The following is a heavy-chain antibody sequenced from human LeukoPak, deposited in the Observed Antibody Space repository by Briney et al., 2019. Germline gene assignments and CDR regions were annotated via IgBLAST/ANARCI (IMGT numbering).Heavy chain of an antibody. CDR2: IKSKADSGTR. CDR1: GFSFTDAW. V-gene: IGHV3-15*01. D-gene: IGHD1-1*01. Sequence: GGSLRLSCAASGFSFTDAWMNWVRQVPGKGLQWVGRIKSKADSGTRDFAAPVKGRFSISRDDSKETFYLQMNGLKTEDTAVYYCSAGTGRSDFDYWGQGTLVTVSS. CDR3: SAGTGRSDFDY. J-gene: IGHJ4*02.